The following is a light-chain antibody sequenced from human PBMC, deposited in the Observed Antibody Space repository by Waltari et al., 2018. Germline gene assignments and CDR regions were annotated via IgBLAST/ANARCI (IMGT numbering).Light chain of an antibody. Sequence: QSALTPPASVPGSRGPSITIPCTGASSDVGGANSTSWYQQHPGKAPKLMIYDVSNRPSGVSNRFSGSKPGNTASLTISGLQAEDEADYYCSSYISSSTLELFGGGTSLTVL. V-gene: IGLV2-14*03. CDR3: SSYISSSTLEL. CDR1: SSDVGGANS. J-gene: IGLJ2*01. CDR2: DVS.